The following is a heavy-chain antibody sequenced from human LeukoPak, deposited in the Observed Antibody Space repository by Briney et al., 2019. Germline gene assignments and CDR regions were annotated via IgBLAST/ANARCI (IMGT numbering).Heavy chain of an antibody. Sequence: SETLSLTCTVSGGSISSHYWSWIRQPPGKGLEWIGYIYYSGSTNYNPSLKSRVTISVDTSKNQFSLKLSSVTAADTAVYYCAREVLWFGELSGWFDPWGQGTLVTVSS. V-gene: IGHV4-59*11. J-gene: IGHJ5*02. D-gene: IGHD3-10*01. CDR2: IYYSGST. CDR1: GGSISSHY. CDR3: AREVLWFGELSGWFDP.